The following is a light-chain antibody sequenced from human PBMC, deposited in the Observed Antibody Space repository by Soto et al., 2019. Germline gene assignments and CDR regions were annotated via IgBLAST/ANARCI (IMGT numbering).Light chain of an antibody. V-gene: IGKV3-20*01. Sequence: EIVLKQSPGTLSLYPGERATLSCRASQSVSNNYLAWYQQKPGQAPRLLIYGASNRATGIPDRFSGSGSGTDFTLTISRLEPEDFAVYYCQQYGSSGTFGQGTKV. CDR3: QQYGSSGT. J-gene: IGKJ1*01. CDR2: GAS. CDR1: QSVSNNY.